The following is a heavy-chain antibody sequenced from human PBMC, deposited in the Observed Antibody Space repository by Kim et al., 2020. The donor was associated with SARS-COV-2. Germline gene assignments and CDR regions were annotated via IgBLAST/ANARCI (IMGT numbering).Heavy chain of an antibody. CDR1: GGSFSGYY. V-gene: IGHV4-34*01. Sequence: SETLSLTCAVYGGSFSGYYWSWIRQPPGKGLEWIGEINHSGSTNYNPSLKSRVTISVDTSKNQFSLKLSSVTAADTAVYYCARGRGVGTTYRTYYYYMD. CDR2: INHSGST. CDR3: ARGRGVGTTYRTYYYYMD. D-gene: IGHD1-1*01. J-gene: IGHJ6*03.